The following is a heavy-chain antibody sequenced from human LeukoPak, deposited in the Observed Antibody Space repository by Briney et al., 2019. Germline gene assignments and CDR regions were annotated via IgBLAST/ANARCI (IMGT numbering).Heavy chain of an antibody. CDR2: MYHSGST. D-gene: IGHD2-2*01. CDR3: ARGVVVPARALVDV. J-gene: IGHJ6*04. CDR1: GGSINSTIYY. Sequence: PSETLSLTCTVSGGSINSTIYYWSWMRQPPGKGLEWIGYMYHSGSTSYNPSLKSRVTISVDRSKNQFSLKLSSVTAADTAVYYCARGVVVPARALVDVWGKGTTVTVSS. V-gene: IGHV4-30-2*01.